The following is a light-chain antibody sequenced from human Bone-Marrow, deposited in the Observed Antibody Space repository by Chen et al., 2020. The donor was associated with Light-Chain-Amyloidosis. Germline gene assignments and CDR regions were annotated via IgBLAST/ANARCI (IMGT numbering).Light chain of an antibody. CDR2: EVT. J-gene: IGLJ1*01. V-gene: IGLV2-14*01. CDR1: RGDVGGDNH. CDR3: SSYTITNTLV. Sequence: QSALTQPASVSGSPGQSITISCTGTRGDVGGDNHFSWYQKHPDKAPKLMIYEVTNRPSWVPDRFSGSKSDNTASLTISGLQTEDEADYFCSSYTITNTLVFGSGTRVTVL.